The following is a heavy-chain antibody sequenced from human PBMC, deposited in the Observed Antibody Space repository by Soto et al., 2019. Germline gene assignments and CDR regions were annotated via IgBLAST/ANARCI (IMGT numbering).Heavy chain of an antibody. D-gene: IGHD2-15*01. CDR1: DESVTSPGNY. J-gene: IGHJ1*01. V-gene: IGHV4-31*11. Sequence: VQLQESGPGLVKPSQAQSLTCAVSDESVTSPGNYWNWIRQRPDTGLEWIGYISSGGSPFYNPSLQSRVSLSLDTSDNLFSLTLNSVTAADTAVYYCTLIHCAGGGCYDRDYWGQGTRVTVSS. CDR2: ISSGGSP. CDR3: TLIHCAGGGCYDRDY.